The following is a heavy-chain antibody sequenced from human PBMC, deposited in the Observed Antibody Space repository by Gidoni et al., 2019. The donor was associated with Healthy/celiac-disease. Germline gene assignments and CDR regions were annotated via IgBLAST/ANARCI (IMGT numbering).Heavy chain of an antibody. D-gene: IGHD3-9*01. CDR3: ARDEGLGTGLDY. J-gene: IGHJ4*02. CDR1: GFTFSSYG. CDR2: IWYDGSNK. Sequence: QVQLVESGGGVVQPGRSLRLSCAASGFTFSSYGMHWVRQAPGKGLEWVAVIWYDGSNKYYADSVKGRFTISRDNSKNTLYLQMNSLRAEDTAVYYCARDEGLGTGLDYWGQGTLVTVSS. V-gene: IGHV3-33*01.